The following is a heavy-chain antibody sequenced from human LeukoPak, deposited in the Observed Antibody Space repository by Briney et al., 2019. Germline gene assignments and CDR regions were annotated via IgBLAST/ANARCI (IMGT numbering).Heavy chain of an antibody. CDR1: GFTVSSNY. J-gene: IGHJ6*03. V-gene: IGHV3-66*02. CDR2: IYSGGST. D-gene: IGHD1-14*01. CDR3: ARDFSGAGYMDV. Sequence: GGSLRLSCAASGFTVSSNYMSWVRQAPGKGLEWVSVIYSGGSTYYADSVKGRFTISRDNSKNTLYLQMNSLRAEDTAVYYCARDFSGAGYMDVWGKGTKVTVSS.